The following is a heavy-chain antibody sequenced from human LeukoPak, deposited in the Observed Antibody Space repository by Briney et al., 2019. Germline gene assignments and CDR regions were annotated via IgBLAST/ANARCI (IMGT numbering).Heavy chain of an antibody. Sequence: GSSVKVSCKASGGTFSSYAISWVRQAPGQGLEWMGRIIPILGIANYAQKFQGRVTITADKSTSTAYMELSSLRSEDTAVYYCARDTGRPIAAEGFDYWGQGTLVTVSS. CDR3: ARDTGRPIAAEGFDY. CDR2: IIPILGIA. J-gene: IGHJ4*02. V-gene: IGHV1-69*04. CDR1: GGTFSSYA. D-gene: IGHD6-25*01.